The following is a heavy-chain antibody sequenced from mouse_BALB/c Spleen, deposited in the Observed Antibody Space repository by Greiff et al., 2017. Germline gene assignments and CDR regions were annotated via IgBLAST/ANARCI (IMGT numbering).Heavy chain of an antibody. V-gene: IGHV14-3*02. CDR2: IDPANGNT. Sequence: VQLQQSGAELVKPGASVKLSCTASGFNIKDTYMPWVKQRPEQGLEWIGRIDPANGNTKYDPKFQGKATITADTSSNTAYLQLSSLTSEDTAVYYCASLRYYFDYWGQGTTLTVSS. CDR1: GFNIKDTY. D-gene: IGHD1-1*01. CDR3: ASLRYYFDY. J-gene: IGHJ2*01.